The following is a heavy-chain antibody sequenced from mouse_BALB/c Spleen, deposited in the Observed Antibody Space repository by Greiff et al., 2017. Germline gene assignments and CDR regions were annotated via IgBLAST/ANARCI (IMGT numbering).Heavy chain of an antibody. Sequence: VQLQQSGPELVKPGASVKISCKASGYSFTGYFMNWVKQSHGKSLEWIGRINPYNGDTFYNQKFKGKATLTVDKSSSTAHMELLSLTSEDSAVYYCGRWGYDDDDVDYAMDYWGQGTSVTVSS. D-gene: IGHD2-2*01. CDR2: INPYNGDT. V-gene: IGHV1-37*01. CDR1: GYSFTGYF. J-gene: IGHJ4*01. CDR3: GRWGYDDDDVDYAMDY.